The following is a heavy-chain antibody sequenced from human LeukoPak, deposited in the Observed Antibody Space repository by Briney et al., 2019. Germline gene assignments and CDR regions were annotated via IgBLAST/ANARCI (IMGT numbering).Heavy chain of an antibody. Sequence: GGSLRLSCAASGFTFDDYGMSWVRHAPGKGLEWVSGINWNGGSTGYADSVKGRFTISRDNAKNSLYLQMNSLRAEDTALYYCARDPDRYYFDYWGQGTLVTVSS. V-gene: IGHV3-20*04. CDR3: ARDPDRYYFDY. CDR2: INWNGGST. D-gene: IGHD1-14*01. J-gene: IGHJ4*02. CDR1: GFTFDDYG.